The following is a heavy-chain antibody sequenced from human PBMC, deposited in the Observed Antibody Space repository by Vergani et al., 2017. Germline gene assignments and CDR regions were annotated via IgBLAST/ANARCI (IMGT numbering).Heavy chain of an antibody. D-gene: IGHD3-10*01. Sequence: VQLVESGGGLVQPGGSLRLTCAASEFTFSNYAMNWVRQAPGKGLEWVSGISGSGVSAYYTDSVKGRFTISRDNSKNTLYLQMNSLRAEDTAVYYCAKDVYYGSGLYYFDYWGQGTLVTVSS. V-gene: IGHV3-23*04. CDR2: ISGSGVSA. J-gene: IGHJ4*02. CDR3: AKDVYYGSGLYYFDY. CDR1: EFTFSNYA.